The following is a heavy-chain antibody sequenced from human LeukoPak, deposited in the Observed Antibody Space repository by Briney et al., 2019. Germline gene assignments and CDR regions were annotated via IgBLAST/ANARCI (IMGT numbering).Heavy chain of an antibody. D-gene: IGHD2-2*01. Sequence: ASVKVSCKASGGTLSSYAISWVRQAPGQGLEWMGWISAYKGNTNYAQKFQGRVTMTTDTSTSTAYMELRSLRSDDTAVYYCARDCSSTSCFLGAFDIWGQGTMVTVSS. CDR2: ISAYKGNT. J-gene: IGHJ3*02. CDR1: GGTLSSYA. CDR3: ARDCSSTSCFLGAFDI. V-gene: IGHV1-18*01.